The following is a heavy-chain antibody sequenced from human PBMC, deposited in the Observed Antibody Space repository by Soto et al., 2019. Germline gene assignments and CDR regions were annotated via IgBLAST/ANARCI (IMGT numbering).Heavy chain of an antibody. CDR2: VVVGSGNT. D-gene: IGHD3-22*01. V-gene: IGHV1-58*02. CDR3: AAESHYESNGTKGRMD. Sequence: QMQLVQSGPEVKKPGTSVKVSCKASGFTFSHSAMQWVRQARGQSLEWIGWVVVGSGNTNYAQKFKERVTISWDMSTNTAHMDLSSLRSEDTAVYYCAAESHYESNGTKGRMDWGQGTLVTVSS. CDR1: GFTFSHSA. J-gene: IGHJ4*02.